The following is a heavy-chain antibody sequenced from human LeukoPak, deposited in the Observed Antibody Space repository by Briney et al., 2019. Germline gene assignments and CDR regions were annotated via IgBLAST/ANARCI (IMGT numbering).Heavy chain of an antibody. CDR2: ISGSGGST. V-gene: IGHV3-23*01. CDR3: AKDLSIPMIVVVMTFDY. D-gene: IGHD3-22*01. Sequence: PGGSLRLSCAASGFTFSSYAMSWVRQAPGRGLEWVSAISGSGGSTYYADSVKGRFTISRDNSKNTLYLQMNSLRADETAVYYCAKDLSIPMIVVVMTFDYWGQGTLVTVSS. CDR1: GFTFSSYA. J-gene: IGHJ4*02.